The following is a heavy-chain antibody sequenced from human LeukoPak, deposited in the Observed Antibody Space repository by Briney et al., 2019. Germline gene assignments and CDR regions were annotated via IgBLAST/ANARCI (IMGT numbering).Heavy chain of an antibody. CDR1: GFTLSSYE. D-gene: IGHD6-19*01. Sequence: PRGSLRLSCTVSGFTLSSYEMTWFRQAPGKGLEWGSSIESSDTGGHYADSVQGRFTISKDNPKNTLYLQLNSLRAEDTAIYYCTRNSGWYGISWGQGTLVTVSS. CDR2: IESSDTGG. V-gene: IGHV3-23*01. J-gene: IGHJ4*02. CDR3: TRNSGWYGIS.